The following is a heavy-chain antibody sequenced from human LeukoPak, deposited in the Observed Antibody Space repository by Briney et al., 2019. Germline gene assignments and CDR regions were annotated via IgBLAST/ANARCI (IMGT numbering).Heavy chain of an antibody. CDR1: GFTFSSHG. J-gene: IGHJ6*02. CDR3: ARDESRDILTGYPNPLDYGMDV. V-gene: IGHV3-33*01. CDR2: IWYDGSNY. D-gene: IGHD3-9*01. Sequence: PGGSLRLSCAASGFTFSSHGMHWVRQAPGKGLEWVAVIWYDGSNYYYADSVKGRFTISRDNSKNTVYLQMNSLRAEDTAVYYCARDESRDILTGYPNPLDYGMDVWGQGTTVTVSS.